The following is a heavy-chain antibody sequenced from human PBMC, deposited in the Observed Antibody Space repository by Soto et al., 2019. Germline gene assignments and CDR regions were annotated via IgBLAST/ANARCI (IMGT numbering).Heavy chain of an antibody. CDR1: GGSVSSGSYY. J-gene: IGHJ4*02. D-gene: IGHD1-1*01. Sequence: NPSETLSLTCTVSGGSVSSGSYYWSWIRQPPGKGLEWIGYIYHTGSTYYSKSLRSRLTMSVDTSKSQFSLRLSSVTAADTAVYYCARATGTLRSRNCDYWGQGSLVTVSS. CDR2: IYHTGST. V-gene: IGHV4-61*01. CDR3: ARATGTLRSRNCDY.